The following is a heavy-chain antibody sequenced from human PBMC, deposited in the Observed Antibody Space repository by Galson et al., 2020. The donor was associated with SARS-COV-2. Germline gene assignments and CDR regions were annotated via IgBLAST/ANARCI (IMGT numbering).Heavy chain of an antibody. J-gene: IGHJ2*01. CDR1: GSTLTDLP. CDR2: FDPEDGET. V-gene: IGHV1-24*01. Sequence: ASVKVSCKVSGSTLTDLPMHWVRQAPGKGLEWMGGFDPEDGETIYAQKFQGRFTMTEDTSTDTASMELSSLRSEDTALYYCATYVGWGDKYWYFDLWGRGTLVTVSS. CDR3: ATYVGWGDKYWYFDL. D-gene: IGHD2-21*02.